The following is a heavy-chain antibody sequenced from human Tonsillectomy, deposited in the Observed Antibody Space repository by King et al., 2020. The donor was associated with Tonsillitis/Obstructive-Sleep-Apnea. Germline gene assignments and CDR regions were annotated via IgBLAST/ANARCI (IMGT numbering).Heavy chain of an antibody. CDR3: AKEYGDYAFDY. J-gene: IGHJ4*02. Sequence: VKLVESGGGVVQPGRSLRLSCAASGFTFSSYGMHWVRQAPGKGLEWVAVISYDGSNKYYADSVKGRFTISRDNSKNTLYLQMNSLRAEDTAVYYCAKEYGDYAFDYWGQGTLVTVSS. CDR1: GFTFSSYG. CDR2: ISYDGSNK. D-gene: IGHD4-17*01. V-gene: IGHV3-30*18.